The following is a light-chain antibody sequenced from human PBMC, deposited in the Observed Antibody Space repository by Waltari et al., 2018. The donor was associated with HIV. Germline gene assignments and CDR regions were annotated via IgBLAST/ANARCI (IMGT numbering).Light chain of an antibody. V-gene: IGKV3-20*01. J-gene: IGKJ5*01. CDR3: QQYGSSPLT. CDR2: GAS. CDR1: QSVTISY. Sequence: EIVLTQSPGTLSLSPGERATLSCRASQSVTISYLAWYQQTPGQAPRLLIYGASSRATGIPDRFSGSGSGTDFTLTISRLEPEDFAMFYCQQYGSSPLTFGQGTRLEIK.